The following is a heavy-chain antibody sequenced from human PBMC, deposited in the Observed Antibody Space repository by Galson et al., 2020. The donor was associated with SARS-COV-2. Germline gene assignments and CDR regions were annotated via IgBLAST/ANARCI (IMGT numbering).Heavy chain of an antibody. D-gene: IGHD1-26*01. Sequence: GESLKNSCAASGFSFNFYGMHWVRQAPGKGLEWVAFIRNTGTNKYYADSVKGRFTISRDDSKNTVYLQMDSVRPEDTALYYCAKDQWSGSYSPFDYWGQGTLVTVSS. CDR2: IRNTGTNK. CDR3: AKDQWSGSYSPFDY. V-gene: IGHV3-30*02. J-gene: IGHJ4*02. CDR1: GFSFNFYG.